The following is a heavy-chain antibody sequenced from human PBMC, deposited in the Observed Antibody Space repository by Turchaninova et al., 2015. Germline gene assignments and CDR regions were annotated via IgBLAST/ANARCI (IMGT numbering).Heavy chain of an antibody. J-gene: IGHJ4*02. CDR1: GYPFTSYA. D-gene: IGHD6-13*01. V-gene: IGHV1-3*01. CDR3: ARASSAAAGLDFDY. CDR2: INAGNGNT. Sequence: QVQLVQSGAEVKKPGASVKVSCKASGYPFTSYAMPWVRQSPGQRLEWMGWINAGNGNTKYSQKFQGRVTITRDTSASTAYMELSSLRSEDTAVYYCARASSAAAGLDFDYWGQGTLVTVSS.